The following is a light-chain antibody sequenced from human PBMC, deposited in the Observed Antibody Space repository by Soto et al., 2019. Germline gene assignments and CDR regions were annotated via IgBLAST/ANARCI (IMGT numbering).Light chain of an antibody. J-gene: IGLJ2*01. CDR3: SSYTSSSTLL. Sequence: QSALTQPASVSGSPGQSITISCTGTSSDVGTYNYVSWYQQHPGKAPKLMIFEVSNRPSGVSSRFSGSKSGNTASLTISGLQAEDEADYYCSSYTSSSTLLFGGGTKVTVL. CDR2: EVS. CDR1: SSDVGTYNY. V-gene: IGLV2-14*01.